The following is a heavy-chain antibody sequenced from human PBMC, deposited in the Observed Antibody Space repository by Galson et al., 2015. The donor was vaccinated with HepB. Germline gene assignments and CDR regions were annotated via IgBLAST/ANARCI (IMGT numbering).Heavy chain of an antibody. CDR3: ARALNTDLWFGELLGQYYFDY. J-gene: IGHJ4*02. V-gene: IGHV1-18*01. CDR2: ISAYNGNT. Sequence: SVKVSCKASGYTFTSYGISWVRQAPGQGLEWMGWISAYNGNTNYAQKLQGRVTMTTDTSTSTAYMELRSLRSDDTAVYYCARALNTDLWFGELLGQYYFDYWGQGTLVTVSS. D-gene: IGHD3-10*01. CDR1: GYTFTSYG.